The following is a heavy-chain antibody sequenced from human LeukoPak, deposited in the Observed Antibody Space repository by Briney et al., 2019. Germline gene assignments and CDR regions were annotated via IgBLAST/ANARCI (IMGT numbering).Heavy chain of an antibody. V-gene: IGHV3-23*01. D-gene: IGHD6-19*01. CDR1: GITLSNYG. J-gene: IGHJ4*02. CDR3: AKTRGWYGY. CDR2: ISGSGGST. Sequence: GGSLRLSCAVSGITLSNYGMSWVRQAPGKGLEWVAGISGSGGSTKYADSVKGRFTISRDNSKNTLYLQMNSLRAEDTAVYYCAKTRGWYGYWGQGTLVTVSS.